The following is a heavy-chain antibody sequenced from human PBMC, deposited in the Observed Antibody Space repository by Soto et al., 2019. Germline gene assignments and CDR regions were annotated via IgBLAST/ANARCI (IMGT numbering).Heavy chain of an antibody. V-gene: IGHV1-46*01. Sequence: ASVKVSCEASGYNFSDHYIHWVRQAPGQGLQWMGIIHPSGGSTSYAQNFQGRVTMTSDTSTTTVYIEISSLRSEDTAHYYCARASGGLDFWGQGTLVTVSP. CDR3: ARASGGLDF. D-gene: IGHD3-16*01. CDR2: IHPSGGST. J-gene: IGHJ4*02. CDR1: GYNFSDHY.